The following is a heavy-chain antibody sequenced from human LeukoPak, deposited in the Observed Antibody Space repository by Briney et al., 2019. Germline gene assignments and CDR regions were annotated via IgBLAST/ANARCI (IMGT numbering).Heavy chain of an antibody. V-gene: IGHV1-69*05. J-gene: IGHJ4*02. CDR3: AMATINPYFDY. CDR2: IIPIFGTA. D-gene: IGHD5-24*01. CDR1: GGTFSSYA. Sequence: GSSVKVSCKASGGTFSSYAISWVRPAPGQGLEWMGGIIPIFGTANYAQKLQGRVTITTDESTSTAYMELSSLRSEHTAVYYCAMATINPYFDYWGQGTLVTVSS.